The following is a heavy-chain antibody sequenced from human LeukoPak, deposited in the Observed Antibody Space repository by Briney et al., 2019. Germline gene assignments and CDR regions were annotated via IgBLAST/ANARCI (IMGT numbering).Heavy chain of an antibody. V-gene: IGHV3-30*02. CDR1: GFTFSSYG. J-gene: IGHJ2*01. Sequence: PGGSLRLSCAASGFTFSSYGMHWVRQAPGKGLEWVAFIRYDGSKRHYADSVKGRFTISRDNSKNMLHLQMNSLRAEDTAVYYCAKDGFTWFGDLSYWYFDLWGRGTLVTVSS. CDR3: AKDGFTWFGDLSYWYFDL. CDR2: IRYDGSKR. D-gene: IGHD3-10*01.